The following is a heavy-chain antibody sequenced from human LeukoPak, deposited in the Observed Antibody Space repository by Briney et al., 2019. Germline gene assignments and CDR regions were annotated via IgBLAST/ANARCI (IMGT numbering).Heavy chain of an antibody. CDR2: IYYSGST. CDR1: GGSVSISNYY. CDR3: ARRPSDYYFDF. D-gene: IGHD2-21*02. Sequence: SETLSLTCTVSGGSVSISNYYWGWIRQPPGKGLEWIGSIYYSGSTYYNPSLKSRVALSVDTSKNEFSLKLSSVTAADTAVYFCARRPSDYYFDFWGQGTLVTVSS. J-gene: IGHJ4*02. V-gene: IGHV4-39*01.